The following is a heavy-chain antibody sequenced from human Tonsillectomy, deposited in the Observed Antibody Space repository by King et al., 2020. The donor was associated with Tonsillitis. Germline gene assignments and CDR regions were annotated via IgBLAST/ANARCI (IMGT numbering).Heavy chain of an antibody. V-gene: IGHV4-4*02. CDR1: GASVASTRW. J-gene: IGHJ4*02. D-gene: IGHD6-19*01. Sequence: VQLQESGPGLVKPSGTLSLTCTVSGASVASTRWWSWVRQAPEKGLEWIGDISHSGSTNYNPSLKSSVTISMDMSKNQISLKLTSVTAADPAVYYCARDWLAPARPGIRYFDSWGQGTLVTVSS. CDR3: ARDWLAPARPGIRYFDS. CDR2: ISHSGST.